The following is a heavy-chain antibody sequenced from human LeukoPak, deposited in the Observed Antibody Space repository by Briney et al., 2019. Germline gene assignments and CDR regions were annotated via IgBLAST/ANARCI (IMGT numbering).Heavy chain of an antibody. CDR3: ARIPDTAMVRAVGYYYYMDV. V-gene: IGHV1-18*01. Sequence: ASVKVSCKASGYTFTSYGISWVRQAPGQGLEWMGWISAYNGNTNYAQKLQGRVTMTTDTSTSTAYMELRSLRSDDTAVYYCARIPDTAMVRAVGYYYYMDVWGKGTTVTVSS. CDR2: ISAYNGNT. D-gene: IGHD5-18*01. CDR1: GYTFTSYG. J-gene: IGHJ6*03.